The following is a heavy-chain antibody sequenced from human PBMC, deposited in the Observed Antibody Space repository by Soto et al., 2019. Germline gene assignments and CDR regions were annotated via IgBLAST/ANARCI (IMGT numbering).Heavy chain of an antibody. J-gene: IGHJ4*02. D-gene: IGHD3-22*01. Sequence: SVKVSCKASGGTFSSYAISWVRQAPGQGLEWMGGIIPIFGTANYAQKFQGRVTITADKSTSTAYMELSSLRSEDTAIYFCARAIGPTLFDYWGQGTLVTVSS. CDR3: ARAIGPTLFDY. V-gene: IGHV1-69*06. CDR1: GGTFSSYA. CDR2: IIPIFGTA.